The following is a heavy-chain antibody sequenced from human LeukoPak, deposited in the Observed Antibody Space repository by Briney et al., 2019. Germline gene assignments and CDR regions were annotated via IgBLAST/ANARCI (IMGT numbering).Heavy chain of an antibody. Sequence: ASVKVSCKASGYTFTSYDINWVRQATGQGLEWMGWMNPNSGNTGYAQKFQGRVTMTRNTSISTAYMELSNLRSEDTAVYYCARVGYSSSWANWFDPWGQGTLVTVSS. CDR1: GYTFTSYD. D-gene: IGHD6-13*01. CDR2: MNPNSGNT. V-gene: IGHV1-8*01. J-gene: IGHJ5*02. CDR3: ARVGYSSSWANWFDP.